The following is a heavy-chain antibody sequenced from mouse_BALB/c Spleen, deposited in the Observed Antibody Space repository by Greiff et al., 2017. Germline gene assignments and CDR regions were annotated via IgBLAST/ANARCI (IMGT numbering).Heavy chain of an antibody. CDR3: ARLGNYGFAY. V-gene: IGHV1-77*01. CDR1: GYTFTDYV. J-gene: IGHJ3*01. CDR2: IYPGSGST. D-gene: IGHD2-1*01. Sequence: VQLKQSGPELVKPGASVKMSCKASGYTFTDYVISWVKQRTGQGLEWIGEIYPGSGSTYYNEKFKGKATLTADKSSNTAYMQLSSLTSEDSAVYFCARLGNYGFAYWGQGTLVTVSA.